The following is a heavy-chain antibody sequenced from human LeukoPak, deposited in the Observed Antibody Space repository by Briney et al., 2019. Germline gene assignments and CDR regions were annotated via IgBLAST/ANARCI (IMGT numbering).Heavy chain of an antibody. CDR2: INHSGST. D-gene: IGHD6-13*01. J-gene: IGHJ5*02. Sequence: TSETLSLTCAVYGGSFSGYYWSWIRQPPRKGLEWIGEINHSGSTNYNPSLKSRVTISVDTSKNQFSLKLSSVTAADTAVYYCARGLLGSSSWHGDWFDPWGQGTLVTVSS. CDR1: GGSFSGYY. V-gene: IGHV4-34*01. CDR3: ARGLLGSSSWHGDWFDP.